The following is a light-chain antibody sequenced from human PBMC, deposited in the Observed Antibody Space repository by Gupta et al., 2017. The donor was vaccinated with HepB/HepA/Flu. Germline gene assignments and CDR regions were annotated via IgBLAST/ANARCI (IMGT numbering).Light chain of an antibody. J-gene: IGKJ1*01. V-gene: IGKV3-20*01. CDR1: QTFNGVY. CDR3: HYYGGLPPWT. CDR2: GAS. Sequence: EIVLTQSPGTLSLSPGERASLSCRASQTFNGVYLAWYQQKVGQAPRLLIYGASYRATGIPDRFMGSGSGTDFTLTISRLEPEDFALYFCHYYGGLPPWTCGLGTKVEI.